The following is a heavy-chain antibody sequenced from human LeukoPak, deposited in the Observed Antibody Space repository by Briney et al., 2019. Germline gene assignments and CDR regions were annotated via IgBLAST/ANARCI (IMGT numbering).Heavy chain of an antibody. CDR1: GFGFSGHW. J-gene: IGHJ4*02. Sequence: GGSLRLSCAASGFGFSGHWMGWVRQAPGQGLEWVATIKQDGSEKYYVDSVKGRFIISRDNAKNSLYLQMNSLRAVDTAVFYCARGPNYVDRLDYFDCWGQGTLVTVSS. V-gene: IGHV3-7*01. D-gene: IGHD4-17*01. CDR2: IKQDGSEK. CDR3: ARGPNYVDRLDYFDC.